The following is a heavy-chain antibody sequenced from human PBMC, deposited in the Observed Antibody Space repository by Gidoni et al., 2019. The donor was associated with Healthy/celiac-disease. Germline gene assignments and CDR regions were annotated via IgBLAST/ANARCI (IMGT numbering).Heavy chain of an antibody. CDR1: GFPFHAYA. D-gene: IGHD3-22*01. CDR3: AKDEDYYDSSGYYDY. CDR2: ISGNSGSI. Sequence: EVQLLESGGGLVQPGRSLRLSCAASGFPFHAYAMHWVRQAPGKGLEWVSGISGNSGSIGYADSVKGRFTIARDNAKNSLYLQMNSLRAEDTALYYCAKDEDYYDSSGYYDYWGQGTLVTVSS. V-gene: IGHV3-9*01. J-gene: IGHJ4*02.